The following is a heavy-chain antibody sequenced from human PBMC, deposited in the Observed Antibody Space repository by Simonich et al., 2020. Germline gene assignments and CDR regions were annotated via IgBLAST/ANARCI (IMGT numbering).Heavy chain of an antibody. CDR2: INPNRHGT. CDR1: GYTFTGYY. D-gene: IGHD1-26*01. Sequence: QVQLVQSGAEVTKPGASVKGSCKASGYTFTGYYMHWVRQAPGQGLEWVGWINPNRHGTNDAQKFQGRVTMTRDTSISTAYMELSRLRSDDTAVYYCARDLRGSYYYYYYMDVWGKGTMVTVSS. CDR3: ARDLRGSYYYYYYMDV. V-gene: IGHV1-2*02. J-gene: IGHJ6*03.